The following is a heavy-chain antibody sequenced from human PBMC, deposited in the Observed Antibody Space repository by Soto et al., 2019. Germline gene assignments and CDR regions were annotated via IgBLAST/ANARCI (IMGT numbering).Heavy chain of an antibody. CDR3: ARVYYYDSSGYWYYDY. CDR1: GGSISSSSYY. Sequence: TSETLSLTCTVSGGSISSSSYYWGWIRQPPGKGLEWIGSIYYSGSTYYNPSLKSRVTISVDTSKNQFSLKLSSVTAADTAVYYCARVYYYDSSGYWYYDYWGQGTLVTVSS. V-gene: IGHV4-39*01. CDR2: IYYSGST. J-gene: IGHJ4*02. D-gene: IGHD3-22*01.